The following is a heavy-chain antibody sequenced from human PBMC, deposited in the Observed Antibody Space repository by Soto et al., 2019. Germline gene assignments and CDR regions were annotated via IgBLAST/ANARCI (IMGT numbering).Heavy chain of an antibody. Sequence: SETLSLTCTVSGASITGTSYWSWIRQPAGKGLEWIGRFSLSGTTNYNPSLRSRATMSADVSKNQFSLRLTSVTAADTALYYCARGMTPPGAPAWYYFDSWGQGTLVTVSS. CDR2: FSLSGTT. J-gene: IGHJ4*02. CDR1: GASITGTSY. D-gene: IGHD2-8*02. CDR3: ARGMTPPGAPAWYYFDS. V-gene: IGHV4-4*07.